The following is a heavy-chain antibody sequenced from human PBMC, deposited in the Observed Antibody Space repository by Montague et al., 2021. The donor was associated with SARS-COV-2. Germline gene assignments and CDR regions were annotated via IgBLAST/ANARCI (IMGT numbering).Heavy chain of an antibody. D-gene: IGHD2-21*01. CDR3: ARGRREHIVVVIASYYYYYMDV. V-gene: IGHV1-8*01. J-gene: IGHJ6*03. CDR2: MNPNSGNT. Sequence: SVEVSCKASGYTSTSYDINWVRQATGQGLEWMGWMNPNSGNTGYAQKFQGRVTMTRNTSISTAYMELSSLRSEDTAVYYCARGRREHIVVVIASYYYYYMDVWGKGTTVTVSS. CDR1: GYTSTSYD.